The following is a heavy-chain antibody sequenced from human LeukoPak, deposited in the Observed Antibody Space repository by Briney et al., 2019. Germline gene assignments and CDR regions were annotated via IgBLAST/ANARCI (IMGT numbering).Heavy chain of an antibody. CDR1: GDSFTTASYY. CDR3: ARHSWTYYYIDY. CDR2: VSYSGVT. D-gene: IGHD3-10*01. Sequence: SETLSLTCFVSGDSFTTASYYWAWIRQPPGKGLEWIGSVSYSGVTYYNPSLKSRVTISVDTSKNQFSLKLSSVTAADTAFYYCARHSWTYYYIDYWGQGTLVTVSS. J-gene: IGHJ4*02. V-gene: IGHV4-39*01.